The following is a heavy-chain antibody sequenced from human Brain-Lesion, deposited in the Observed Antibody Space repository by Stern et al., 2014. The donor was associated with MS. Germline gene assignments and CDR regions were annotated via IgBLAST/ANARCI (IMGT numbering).Heavy chain of an antibody. D-gene: IGHD2-2*01. J-gene: IGHJ6*02. Sequence: DQLVESGPGLVKPSQTLSLSCTVSGGSISSGGYYWSWIRQPAGKGLEWIGRIFNSGSTSYTPPLKSRVPISIDTSKNQFSLGLNSMTAADTAVYYCARGRVVPGFQYYATDVWGQGTTVIVSS. CDR2: IFNSGST. V-gene: IGHV4-61*02. CDR3: ARGRVVPGFQYYATDV. CDR1: GGSISSGGYY.